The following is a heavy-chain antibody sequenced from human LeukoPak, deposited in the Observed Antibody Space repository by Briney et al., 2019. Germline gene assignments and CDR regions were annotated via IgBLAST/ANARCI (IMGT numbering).Heavy chain of an antibody. Sequence: GGSLRLSCAASGFTFSGSATHWVRQASGKGLEWVGRIRSKANSYATAYAASVKGRFTISRDDSKNTAYLQMNSLKTEDTAVYYCTRLNGDIVATTTGSIWDYWGQGTLVTVSS. CDR3: TRLNGDIVATTTGSIWDY. CDR2: IRSKANSYAT. J-gene: IGHJ4*02. V-gene: IGHV3-73*01. D-gene: IGHD5-12*01. CDR1: GFTFSGSA.